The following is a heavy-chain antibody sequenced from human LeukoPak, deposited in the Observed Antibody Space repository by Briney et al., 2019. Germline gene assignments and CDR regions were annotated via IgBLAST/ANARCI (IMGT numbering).Heavy chain of an antibody. CDR3: ARAGATIYFDY. V-gene: IGHV3-30-3*01. Sequence: GRSLRLSCAASGFTFSSYAMHWVRQAPGKGLEWVAVISYDGSNKYYADSVKGRFTISRDNSKNTLYLQMNSLRAEDTAVYYCARAGATIYFDYWGQGTLVTVSS. CDR1: GFTFSSYA. J-gene: IGHJ4*02. CDR2: ISYDGSNK. D-gene: IGHD5-24*01.